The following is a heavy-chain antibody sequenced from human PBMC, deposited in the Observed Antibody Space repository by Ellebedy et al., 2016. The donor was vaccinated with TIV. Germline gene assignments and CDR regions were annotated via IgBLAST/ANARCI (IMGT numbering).Heavy chain of an antibody. Sequence: GGSLRLXCAASEFTFSSYAMSWVRQAPGKGLEWVSAVSGSGVTTYYADSVKGRFTISRDNSKNTLHLQMNSLRVEDTAMYFCTRDSGWEETDWGQGTLVIVSS. CDR3: TRDSGWEETD. CDR2: VSGSGVTT. V-gene: IGHV3-23*01. J-gene: IGHJ4*02. D-gene: IGHD1-26*01. CDR1: EFTFSSYA.